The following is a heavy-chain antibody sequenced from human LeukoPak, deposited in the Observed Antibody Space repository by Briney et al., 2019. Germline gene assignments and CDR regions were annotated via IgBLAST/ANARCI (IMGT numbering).Heavy chain of an antibody. J-gene: IGHJ4*02. CDR3: ARAPQPRGAPNYFDY. D-gene: IGHD1-14*01. Sequence: SETLSLTCTVSGGSISSSSYYWGWIRQPPGKGLEWIGSIYYSGSTYYNPSLKSRATISLDTSKNQVSLKLSSVTAADTAVYYCARAPQPRGAPNYFDYWGQGTLVTVSS. CDR1: GGSISSSSYY. CDR2: IYYSGST. V-gene: IGHV4-39*07.